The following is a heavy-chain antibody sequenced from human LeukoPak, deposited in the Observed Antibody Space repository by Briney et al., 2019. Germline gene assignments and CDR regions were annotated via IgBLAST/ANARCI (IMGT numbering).Heavy chain of an antibody. CDR3: AKLVRDSSSSGTVEY. CDR2: ISSSSSYI. J-gene: IGHJ4*02. CDR1: GFTFSSYS. Sequence: TGGSLRLSCAASGFTFSSYSMNWVRQAPGKGLEWVSSISSSSSYIYYADSVKGRFTISRDNAKNSLYLQMNSLRAEDTAVYYCAKLVRDSSSSGTVEYWGQGTLVTVSS. V-gene: IGHV3-21*04. D-gene: IGHD6-13*01.